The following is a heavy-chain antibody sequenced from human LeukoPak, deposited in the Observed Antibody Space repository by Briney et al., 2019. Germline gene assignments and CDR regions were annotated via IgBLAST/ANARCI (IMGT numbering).Heavy chain of an antibody. J-gene: IGHJ4*02. Sequence: GGSLRLSCAASGFTFSSYSMNWVRQAPGKGLEWVSSISSSSSYIYYADSVKGRFTISRDNAKNSLYLQMNSLRAEDTAVYYCARDRILYQQGVDYWGQGTLVTVSS. V-gene: IGHV3-21*01. D-gene: IGHD2-8*01. CDR2: ISSSSSYI. CDR1: GFTFSSYS. CDR3: ARDRILYQQGVDY.